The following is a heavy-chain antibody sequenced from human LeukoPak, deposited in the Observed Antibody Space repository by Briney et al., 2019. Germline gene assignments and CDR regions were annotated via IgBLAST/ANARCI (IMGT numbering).Heavy chain of an antibody. V-gene: IGHV1-18*01. J-gene: IGHJ3*02. CDR1: GYTFTCYG. Sequence: ASVKVSCKASGYTFTCYGISWVRQAPGQGLEWMGWISAYNGNTNYAQKLQGRVTMTTDTSTSTAYMELRSLRSDDTAVYYCARGGYCSSTSCYNAFDIWGQGTMVTVSS. CDR3: ARGGYCSSTSCYNAFDI. CDR2: ISAYNGNT. D-gene: IGHD2-2*02.